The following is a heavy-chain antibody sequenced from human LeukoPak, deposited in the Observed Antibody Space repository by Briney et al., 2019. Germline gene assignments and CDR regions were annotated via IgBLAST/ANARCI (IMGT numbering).Heavy chain of an antibody. CDR2: IYTRGNT. V-gene: IGHV4-61*02. CDR1: GGSISSGSYS. J-gene: IGHJ6*03. D-gene: IGHD3-10*01. Sequence: SETLSLTCSVSGGSISSGSYSWSWIRQPAGKGLEWIGRIYTRGNTNYNPSLKSRVTISVDTSKNQFSLKLSSVTAADTAVYYCARGEYYYGSGNYGGYYYYMDVWGKGTTVTVFS. CDR3: ARGEYYYGSGNYGGYYYYMDV.